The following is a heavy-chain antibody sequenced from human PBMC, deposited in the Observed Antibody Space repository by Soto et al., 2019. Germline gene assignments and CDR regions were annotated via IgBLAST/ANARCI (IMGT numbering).Heavy chain of an antibody. CDR3: ARGARAYYDSSGYYYGTFDY. V-gene: IGHV1-69*13. J-gene: IGHJ4*02. D-gene: IGHD3-22*01. Sequence: GASVKVSGKASGGTFSSYAISWVRQAPGQGLEWMGGIIPIFGTANYAQKFQGRVTITADESTSTAYMELSSLRSEDTAVYYCARGARAYYDSSGYYYGTFDYWGQGTLVTVSS. CDR2: IIPIFGTA. CDR1: GGTFSSYA.